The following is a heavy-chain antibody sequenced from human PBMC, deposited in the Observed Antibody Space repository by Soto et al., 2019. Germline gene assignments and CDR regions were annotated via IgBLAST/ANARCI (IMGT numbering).Heavy chain of an antibody. CDR1: SGSISSSNW. D-gene: IGHD6-19*01. V-gene: IGHV4-4*02. CDR2: IYHSGST. CDR3: ARAGNSGWYNVSAFDI. Sequence: SDTLSLTCAVSSGSISSSNWWSWVRQPPGKGLEWIGEIYHSGSTNYNPSLKSRVTISVDKSKNQFSLKQSSVTAADTAVYYCARAGNSGWYNVSAFDIWGQGTMVTVSS. J-gene: IGHJ3*02.